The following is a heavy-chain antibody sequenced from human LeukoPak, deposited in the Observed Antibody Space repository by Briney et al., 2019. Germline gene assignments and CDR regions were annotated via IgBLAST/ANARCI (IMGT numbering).Heavy chain of an antibody. CDR3: ARDAGGYCSGGSCDTAGMDV. V-gene: IGHV3-33*01. Sequence: PGRSLRLSCAASGFTFSSYGMHWVRRAPGKGLEWVAVIWYDGSNKYYADSVKGRFTISRDNSKNTLYLQMNSLRAEDTAVYYCARDAGGYCSGGSCDTAGMDVWGQGTTVTVSS. CDR2: IWYDGSNK. CDR1: GFTFSSYG. D-gene: IGHD2-15*01. J-gene: IGHJ6*02.